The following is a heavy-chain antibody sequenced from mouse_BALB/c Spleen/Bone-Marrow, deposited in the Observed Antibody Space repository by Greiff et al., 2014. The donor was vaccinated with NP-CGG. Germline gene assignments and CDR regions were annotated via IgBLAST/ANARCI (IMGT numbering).Heavy chain of an antibody. CDR3: ARSYGNWYFDV. CDR2: ICPYNGGT. Sequence: EVMLVESGPELVKPGASVKISCKASGYTFTDYNMHWVKQSRGKSLEWIGYICPYNGGTGYNQKFKSKATLTVDNSSSTAYMELRSLTSEDSAVYYCARSYGNWYFDVWGAGTTVTVSS. CDR1: GYTFTDYN. D-gene: IGHD2-10*02. J-gene: IGHJ1*01. V-gene: IGHV1S29*02.